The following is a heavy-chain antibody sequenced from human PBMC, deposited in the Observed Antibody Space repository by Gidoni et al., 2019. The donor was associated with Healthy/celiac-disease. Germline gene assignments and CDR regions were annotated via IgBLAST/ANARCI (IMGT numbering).Heavy chain of an antibody. CDR1: GFTFSSDL. CDR3: ARGGYGDDVNAFDI. Sequence: EVQLVESGGGLVQPGGSLRLSCAASGFTFSSDLMSWVRQAPGKGLEWVANIKHDGSAKYYVDSVKGRFTISRDNAKNSLYLQMNSLRAEDTAVYYCARGGYGDDVNAFDIWGQGTMVTVSS. D-gene: IGHD4-17*01. J-gene: IGHJ3*02. V-gene: IGHV3-7*04. CDR2: IKHDGSAK.